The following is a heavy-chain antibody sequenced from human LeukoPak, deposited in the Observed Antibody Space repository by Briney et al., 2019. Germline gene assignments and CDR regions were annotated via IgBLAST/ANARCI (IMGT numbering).Heavy chain of an antibody. CDR1: GFTFSGSA. D-gene: IGHD3-22*01. Sequence: GGSLRLSCAASGFTFSGSAMHWVRQASGKGLEWVGRIRSKANSYATAYAASVKGRLTISRDDSKNTAYLQMNSLRAEDTAVYYCAKGSGRLGRGNYYDSSGYYLFDYWGQGTLVTVSS. CDR2: IRSKANSYAT. V-gene: IGHV3-73*01. CDR3: AKGSGRLGRGNYYDSSGYYLFDY. J-gene: IGHJ4*02.